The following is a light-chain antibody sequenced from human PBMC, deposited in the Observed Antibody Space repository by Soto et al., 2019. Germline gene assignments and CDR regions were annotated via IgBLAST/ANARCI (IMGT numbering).Light chain of an antibody. Sequence: QSVLPQPASVSGSPGESITISCTGTSSDIGDYDYVSWYQHLPGKAPKLLIFDVTHRPSGVSDRFSGSKSGNTASLTISGVRPEDEADYYCCSYKDIALDVVFGGGTKVTVL. J-gene: IGLJ2*01. CDR2: DVT. V-gene: IGLV2-14*01. CDR3: CSYKDIALDVV. CDR1: SSDIGDYDY.